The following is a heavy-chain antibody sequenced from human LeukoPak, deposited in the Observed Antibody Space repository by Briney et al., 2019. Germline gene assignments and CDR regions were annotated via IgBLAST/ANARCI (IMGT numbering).Heavy chain of an antibody. CDR3: ARDPVAAAGSSFDY. Sequence: GGSLRLSCAASGVTFSSYSMNWVRQAPGKGLEWVSYISSSSSTIYYADSVKGRFTISRDNAKNSLYLQMNSLRAEDTAVYYCARDPVAAAGSSFDYWGQGTLVTVSS. J-gene: IGHJ4*02. CDR2: ISSSSSTI. CDR1: GVTFSSYS. D-gene: IGHD6-13*01. V-gene: IGHV3-48*01.